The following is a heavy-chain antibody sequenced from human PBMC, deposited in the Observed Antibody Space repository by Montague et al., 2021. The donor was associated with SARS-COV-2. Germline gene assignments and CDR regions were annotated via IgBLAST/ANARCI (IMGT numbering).Heavy chain of an antibody. CDR2: INHGGNT. Sequence: SETLSLTCAVHGGSFSTYSWNWIRQPPGKGLEWIGEINHGGNTNYNPSLKNRLTISVDTSKNQFSLKLTSVAATDTAVYYCARLRDGVVPSPILGVGPYYSYYFIDVWGKGTTVTVSS. V-gene: IGHV4-34*01. D-gene: IGHD3-10*01. CDR3: ARLRDGVVPSPILGVGPYYSYYFIDV. J-gene: IGHJ6*03. CDR1: GGSFSTYS.